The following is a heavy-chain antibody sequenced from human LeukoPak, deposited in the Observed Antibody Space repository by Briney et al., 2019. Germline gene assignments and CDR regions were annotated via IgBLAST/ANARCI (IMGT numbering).Heavy chain of an antibody. Sequence: PSETLSLTCTVSGGSICSSSYYWGWIRQPPGKGLEWIGSIYYSGSTYYTPSLKSRVTISVDTSKNQFSLTLSSVTPADTAVYYCARQSPRPHSRWLQFGNFDYWGQGTLVTVSS. D-gene: IGHD5-24*01. CDR2: IYYSGST. V-gene: IGHV4-39*01. CDR3: ARQSPRPHSRWLQFGNFDY. J-gene: IGHJ4*02. CDR1: GGSICSSSYY.